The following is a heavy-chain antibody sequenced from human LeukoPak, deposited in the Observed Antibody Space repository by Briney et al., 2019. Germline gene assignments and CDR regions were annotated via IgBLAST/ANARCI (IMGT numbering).Heavy chain of an antibody. V-gene: IGHV3-21*01. CDR1: GFTFSSYS. D-gene: IGHD6-6*01. J-gene: IGHJ4*02. CDR3: ASVVAARRGY. CDR2: ISSSSSYI. Sequence: GGSLRLSCAASGFTFSSYSMNWVRQAPGKGLEWVSSISSSSSYIYYADSVKGRFTISRDIAKNSLYLQMNSLRAEDTAVYYCASVVAARRGYWGQGTLVTVSS.